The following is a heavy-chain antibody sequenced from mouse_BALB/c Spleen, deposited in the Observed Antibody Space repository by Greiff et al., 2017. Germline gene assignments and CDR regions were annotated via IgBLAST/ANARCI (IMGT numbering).Heavy chain of an antibody. Sequence: EVKVVESGGGLVQPGGSRKLSCAASGFTFSSFGMHWVRQAPEKGLEWVAYISSGSSTIYYADTVKGRFTISRDNPKNTLFLQMTSLRSEDTAMYYCARYDGYYVGYWGQGTTLTVSS. D-gene: IGHD2-3*01. V-gene: IGHV5-17*02. CDR3: ARYDGYYVGY. J-gene: IGHJ2*01. CDR1: GFTFSSFG. CDR2: ISSGSSTI.